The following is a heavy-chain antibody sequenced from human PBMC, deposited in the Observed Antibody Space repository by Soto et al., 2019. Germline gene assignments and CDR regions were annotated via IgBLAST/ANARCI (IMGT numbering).Heavy chain of an antibody. CDR1: GGSISGYY. CDR2: IYHSGST. CDR3: ARAYDYSSNWFDP. V-gene: IGHV4-59*12. J-gene: IGHJ5*02. Sequence: PSETLSLTCTVPGGSISGYYWIWMRQPPGKGLEWIGYIYHSGSTNYNPSLKSRVTISVDKSKNQFSLKLSSVTAADTAVYYCARAYDYSSNWFDPWGQGTLVTVSS. D-gene: IGHD4-4*01.